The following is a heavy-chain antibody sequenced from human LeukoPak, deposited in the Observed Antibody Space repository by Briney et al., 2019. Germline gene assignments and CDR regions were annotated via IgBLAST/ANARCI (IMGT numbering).Heavy chain of an antibody. CDR2: ISSNNNI. CDR1: GFTFSSYA. V-gene: IGHV3-69-1*01. Sequence: GGSLRLSCVVSGFTFSSYAMNWVRHAPGKGLEWVSSISSNNNIDYADSVKGRFTISRDNAKNSLSLQMNSLRGEDTAVYYCGREDCNNVRCYGASDAWGQGTLVTVSS. CDR3: GREDCNNVRCYGASDA. J-gene: IGHJ5*02. D-gene: IGHD2-2*01.